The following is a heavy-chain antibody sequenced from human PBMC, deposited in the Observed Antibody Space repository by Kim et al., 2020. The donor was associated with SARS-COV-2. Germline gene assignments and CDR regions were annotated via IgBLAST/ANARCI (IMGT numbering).Heavy chain of an antibody. J-gene: IGHJ5*02. V-gene: IGHV4-39*01. CDR3: ARHPMAAPLFDP. Sequence: YYNPSLKSRVNISEATAKNQCSLKRSSVTAADTAVYYCARHPMAAPLFDPWGQGTLVTVSS. D-gene: IGHD6-13*01.